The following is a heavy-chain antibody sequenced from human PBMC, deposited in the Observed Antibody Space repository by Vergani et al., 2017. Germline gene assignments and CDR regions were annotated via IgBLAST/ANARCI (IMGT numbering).Heavy chain of an antibody. CDR1: GATFRSNT. CDR3: ARGPTYYDFWSGPYYYYMDV. V-gene: IGHV1-8*02. CDR2: ISAYNGNT. Sequence: QVQLVQSGAEVKKPGSSVKVSCKASGATFRSNTISWVRQAPGQGLEWMGWISAYNGNTNYAQKLQGRVTMTRNTSISTAYMELSSLRSEDTAVYYCARGPTYYDFWSGPYYYYMDVWGKGTTVTVSS. D-gene: IGHD3-3*01. J-gene: IGHJ6*03.